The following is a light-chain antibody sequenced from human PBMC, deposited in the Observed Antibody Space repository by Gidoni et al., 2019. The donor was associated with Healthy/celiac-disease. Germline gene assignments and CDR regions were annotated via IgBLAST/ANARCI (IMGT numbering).Light chain of an antibody. J-gene: IGKJ5*01. CDR3: MQALQTPST. V-gene: IGKV2-28*01. CDR1: QSLLHSNGYNY. Sequence: DIVMTQSPLSLPVTPGEPASISCRSSQSLLHSNGYNYLDWYLQKPGQSPQLLIYLGSNRAAGGPDRFSGSGSGTDFTLKISRVEAEDVGVYYCMQALQTPSTFGQXTRLEIK. CDR2: LGS.